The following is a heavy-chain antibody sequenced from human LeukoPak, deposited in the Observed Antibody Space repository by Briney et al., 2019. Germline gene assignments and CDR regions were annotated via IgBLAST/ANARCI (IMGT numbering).Heavy chain of an antibody. J-gene: IGHJ2*01. D-gene: IGHD3-10*01. CDR3: ARDFHSVGFGEFLDWYFDL. Sequence: SQTLSLTCTVSGGSISSGSYYWSWIRQAAGKGLEWIGRIYTSGSTNYNPSLKSRVTISVDTSKNQFSLKLSSVTAADTAVYYCARDFHSVGFGEFLDWYFDLWGRGTLVTVSS. CDR1: GGSISSGSYY. CDR2: IYTSGST. V-gene: IGHV4-61*02.